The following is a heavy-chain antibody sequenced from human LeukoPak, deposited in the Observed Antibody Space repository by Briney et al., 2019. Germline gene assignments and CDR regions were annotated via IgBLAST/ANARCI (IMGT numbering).Heavy chain of an antibody. CDR1: GFSYGRFW. J-gene: IGHJ1*01. CDR2: IKEDGSEE. V-gene: IGHV3-7*01. Sequence: GGSLRLSCVASGFSYGRFWMRLVRQAPGKGLEWVANIKEDGSEEHYLESVKGRFTISRDNAKNIVFLQMNSLREEDSAVYYCVRDRYLQFWGQGTGVIVSS. D-gene: IGHD1-14*01. CDR3: VRDRYLQF.